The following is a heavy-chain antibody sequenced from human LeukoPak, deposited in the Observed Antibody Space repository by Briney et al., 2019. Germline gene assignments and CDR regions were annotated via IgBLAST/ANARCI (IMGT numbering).Heavy chain of an antibody. CDR3: ARHAGLGLIDAFDI. CDR2: IYPGESDN. CDR1: GYHFTSYW. Sequence: GGALKISCKGSGYHFTSYWIGWVRQVPGKGLEWMGRIYPGESDNRYSPSFQGQVTISADKSISTAYLQWSSLKASDTAMYYCARHAGLGLIDAFDIWGQGTMVTVSS. V-gene: IGHV5-51*01. D-gene: IGHD3/OR15-3a*01. J-gene: IGHJ3*02.